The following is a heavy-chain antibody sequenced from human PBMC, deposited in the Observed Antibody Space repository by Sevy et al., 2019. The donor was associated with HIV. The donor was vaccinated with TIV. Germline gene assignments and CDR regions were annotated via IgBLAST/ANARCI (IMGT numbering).Heavy chain of an antibody. CDR1: GYTFTSYG. J-gene: IGHJ5*02. V-gene: IGHV1-18*01. D-gene: IGHD2-2*01. CDR3: ARELSSTSHNWFDP. CDR2: ISAYNGNT. Sequence: ASVKVSCKASGYTFTSYGISWVRQAPGQGLEWMGWISAYNGNTNYAQKLQGRVTMTTDTSTSTAYMGLRSLRSDDTALYYCARELSSTSHNWFDPWGQGTLVTVSS.